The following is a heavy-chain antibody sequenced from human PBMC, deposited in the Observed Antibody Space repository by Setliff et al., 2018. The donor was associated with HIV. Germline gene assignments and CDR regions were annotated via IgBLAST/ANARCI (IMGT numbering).Heavy chain of an antibody. J-gene: IGHJ4*02. CDR2: IYHSGST. CDR3: VRRVSHGSQPSYFDY. Sequence: ASETLSLTCAVSGGSISSSNWWRWVRQPPGKGLEWIGEIYHSGSTKYKSSLKSRVTISVDKSKNQFSLKLSSVTAADTGVYFCVRRVSHGSQPSYFDYWGQGTLVTVSS. CDR1: GGSISSSNW. V-gene: IGHV4-4*02. D-gene: IGHD3-10*01.